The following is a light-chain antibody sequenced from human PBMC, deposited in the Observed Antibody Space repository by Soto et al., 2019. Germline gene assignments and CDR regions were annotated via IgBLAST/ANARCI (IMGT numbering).Light chain of an antibody. CDR2: DAS. CDR3: QRRSNWPTRT. CDR1: QSVSSY. J-gene: IGKJ5*01. V-gene: IGKV3-11*01. Sequence: IVLTQSPATLSLSPGERATLACRASQSVSSYLAWYQQKPGQAPRLLIYDASNRATGIPARFSGSGSGTDFTLTISSLEPEDFAVYYCQRRSNWPTRTFGQGTRLAIK.